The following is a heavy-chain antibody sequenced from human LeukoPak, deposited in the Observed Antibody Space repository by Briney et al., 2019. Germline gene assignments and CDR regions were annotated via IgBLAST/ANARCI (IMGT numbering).Heavy chain of an antibody. CDR2: ISYNGET. CDR3: ARHVLFYYYYYMDV. D-gene: IGHD3-10*01. Sequence: GTPSLTRNVSGVSLSSFYCTWVPPTPQKRLEWIGYISYNGETNYKPSPTRRVFISLSTSKTQFSLKVTSVTAADTAVYYCARHVLFYYYYYMDVWGQGTTVTVSS. J-gene: IGHJ6*03. CDR1: GVSLSSFY. V-gene: IGHV4-59*08.